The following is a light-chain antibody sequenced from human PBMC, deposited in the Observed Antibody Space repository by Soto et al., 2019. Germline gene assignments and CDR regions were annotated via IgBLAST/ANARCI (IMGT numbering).Light chain of an antibody. J-gene: IGLJ1*01. Sequence: QSVLTQPPSASGTPGQTITISCSGGSSNIGINTVNWYEHLPGTAPRLLIYGNNQRPSGVPDRFSGSKSGTSASLAISGLQSEDEGHYYCATWDDSLDFHVFGTGTKVTVL. V-gene: IGLV1-44*01. CDR3: ATWDDSLDFHV. CDR1: SSNIGINT. CDR2: GNN.